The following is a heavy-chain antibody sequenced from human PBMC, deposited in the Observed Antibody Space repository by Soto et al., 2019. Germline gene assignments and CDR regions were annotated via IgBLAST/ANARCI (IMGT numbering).Heavy chain of an antibody. V-gene: IGHV3-7*01. J-gene: IGHJ4*02. CDR3: ARDGGTLGFDY. D-gene: IGHD3-3*01. CDR2: IMPDGSEK. Sequence: PGGCLILSCAASGVSFSTSWMTWVRQAPGKGLEWVAKIMPDGSEKYYVDSVKGRFTISRDNAKNSWFLQMNSLRGDDTAVYYCARDGGTLGFDYWGKGTLVTVPQ. CDR1: GVSFSTSW.